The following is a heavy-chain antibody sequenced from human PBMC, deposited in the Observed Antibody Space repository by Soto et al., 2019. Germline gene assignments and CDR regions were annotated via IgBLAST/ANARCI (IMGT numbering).Heavy chain of an antibody. CDR1: GGSFSGYY. CDR3: ARGRGYCTNGVCYYYYGMDV. Sequence: PSETLSLTCAVYGGSFSGYYWSWIRQPPGKGLEWIGEINHSGSTNYNPSLKSRVTISVDTSKNQFSLKLSSVTAADTAVYYCARGRGYCTNGVCYYYYGMDVWGQGTTVTVPS. V-gene: IGHV4-34*01. D-gene: IGHD2-8*01. J-gene: IGHJ6*02. CDR2: INHSGST.